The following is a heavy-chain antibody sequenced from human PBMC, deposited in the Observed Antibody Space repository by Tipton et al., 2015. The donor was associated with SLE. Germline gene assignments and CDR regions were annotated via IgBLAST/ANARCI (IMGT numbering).Heavy chain of an antibody. D-gene: IGHD3-3*01. J-gene: IGHJ4*02. CDR1: GGSISRYY. V-gene: IGHV4-4*07. CDR3: ARGIYDFWSGYPHYFDY. CDR2: IYISGST. Sequence: GLVKPSETLSLTCNVSGGSISRYYWSWIRQTAGKGLEWIGRIYISGSTNYNPSLKSRVTISVDTSKNQFSLKLSSVTAADTAVYYCARGIYDFWSGYPHYFDYWGQGTLVTVSS.